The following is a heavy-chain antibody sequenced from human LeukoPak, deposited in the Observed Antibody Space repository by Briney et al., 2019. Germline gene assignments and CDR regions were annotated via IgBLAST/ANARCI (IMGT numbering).Heavy chain of an antibody. CDR1: GFTFRSYA. CDR3: ARDQRGYYGSGSYYLPDY. V-gene: IGHV3-48*04. CDR2: ITYNSGTI. J-gene: IGHJ4*02. D-gene: IGHD3-10*01. Sequence: GGSLRLSCAASGFTFRSYAMQWVRQAPGKGLEWVSYITYNSGTIFYADSVRGRFTISRDNAKNSLYLQMNSLRAEDTAVYYCARDQRGYYGSGSYYLPDYWGQGTLVTVSS.